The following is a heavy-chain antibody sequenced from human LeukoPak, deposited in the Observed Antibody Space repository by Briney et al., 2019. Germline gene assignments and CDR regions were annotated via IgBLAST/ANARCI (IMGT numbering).Heavy chain of an antibody. CDR1: GYTFTSYG. CDR2: ISAYNGNT. V-gene: IGHV1-18*01. Sequence: ASVKVSCKASGYTFTSYGISWVRQAPGQGLEWMGWISAYNGNTNYAQKLQGRVTMTTDTSTSTAYMELRSLRSDDTAVYYCARDGCSSTSCYHYYYYYGMDVWGQGTTVTVSS. J-gene: IGHJ6*02. CDR3: ARDGCSSTSCYHYYYYYGMDV. D-gene: IGHD2-2*01.